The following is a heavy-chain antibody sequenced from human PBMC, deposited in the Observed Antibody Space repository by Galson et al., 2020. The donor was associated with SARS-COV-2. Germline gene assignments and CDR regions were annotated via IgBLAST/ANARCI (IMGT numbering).Heavy chain of an antibody. J-gene: IGHJ3*01. CDR1: GGSMSGFY. Sequence: SETLSLTCTVSGGSMSGFYWNWIRQSPGEGLEWIAFISSAGRTNYNPSLNSRVTISLDTSENHFSLKLTSVTTADTAIYYCARLNPTKYKSSGYYPFDVWGQGTMVTVSS. D-gene: IGHD3-22*01. V-gene: IGHV4-59*01. CDR2: ISSAGRT. CDR3: ARLNPTKYKSSGYYPFDV.